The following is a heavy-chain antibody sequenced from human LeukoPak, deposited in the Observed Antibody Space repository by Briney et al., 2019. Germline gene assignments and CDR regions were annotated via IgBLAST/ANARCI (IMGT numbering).Heavy chain of an antibody. CDR1: GFTFSSYA. D-gene: IGHD6-13*01. V-gene: IGHV3-23*01. CDR3: AKDYRVAAAATGYFDY. Sequence: GGSLRLSCAASGFTFSSYAMSWVRQAPGKGLEWVSAISGSGGGTYYADSVKGRFTISRDNSKNTLYLQMNSLRAEDTAVYYCAKDYRVAAAATGYFDYWGQGTLVTVSS. J-gene: IGHJ4*02. CDR2: ISGSGGGT.